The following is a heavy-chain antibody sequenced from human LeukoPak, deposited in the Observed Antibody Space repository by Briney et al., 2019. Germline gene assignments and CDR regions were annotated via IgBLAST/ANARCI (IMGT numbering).Heavy chain of an antibody. CDR3: ARHGPEIVVVPASIPLDY. J-gene: IGHJ4*02. Sequence: GESLKISCKGSGYSFTNYWIGWVRQMPGKGLEWMGIIYGGDSDTRYSPSFQGHVTISADTSISTLYLHWSSLQPSDTAIYFCARHGPEIVVVPASIPLDYWGKGTLVTVSS. CDR2: IYGGDSDT. D-gene: IGHD2-2*01. V-gene: IGHV5-51*01. CDR1: GYSFTNYW.